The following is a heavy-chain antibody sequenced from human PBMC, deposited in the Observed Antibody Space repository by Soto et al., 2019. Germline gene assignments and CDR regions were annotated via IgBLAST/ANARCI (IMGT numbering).Heavy chain of an antibody. CDR2: INPNSGGT. D-gene: IGHD6-13*01. CDR3: ARDLTGVAADGDNWFDP. V-gene: IGHV1-2*04. J-gene: IGHJ5*02. CDR1: GYTFTGYY. Sequence: QVQLVQSGAEVKKPGASVKVSCKASGYTFTGYYMHWVRQAPGQGLEWMGWINPNSGGTNYAQKFQGWVTMTRDTSISTAYMELSRLRSDDTAVYYCARDLTGVAADGDNWFDPWGQGTLVTVSS.